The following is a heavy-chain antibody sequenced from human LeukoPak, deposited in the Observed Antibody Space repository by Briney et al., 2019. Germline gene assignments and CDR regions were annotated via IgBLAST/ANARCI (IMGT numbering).Heavy chain of an antibody. Sequence: PSETLSLICTVSGGSISGSSCFWGWIRQPPGKGLEWIGSIYYSGSTYYNPSLKSRVTISVDTSKNQFSLKLSSVTAADTAVYYCARGMAVTTDVDYWGQGTLVTVSS. D-gene: IGHD4-17*01. CDR3: ARGMAVTTDVDY. J-gene: IGHJ4*02. V-gene: IGHV4-39*07. CDR2: IYYSGST. CDR1: GGSISGSSCF.